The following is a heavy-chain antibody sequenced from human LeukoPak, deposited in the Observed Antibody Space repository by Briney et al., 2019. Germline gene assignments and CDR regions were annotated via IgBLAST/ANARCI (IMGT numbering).Heavy chain of an antibody. D-gene: IGHD2-2*01. J-gene: IGHJ6*02. V-gene: IGHV1-24*01. CDR2: FDPEDGET. Sequence: RASVKVSFKVSGYTLTEMSIHWVRQAPGGALEWMGGFDPEDGETVYAPKFQGRVTMTEDTSADTAYMELSSLRSEDTAVYYCTTCLNGAGQPVAIYYYGMDVWGQGTTVTVSS. CDR3: TTCLNGAGQPVAIYYYGMDV. CDR1: GYTLTEMS.